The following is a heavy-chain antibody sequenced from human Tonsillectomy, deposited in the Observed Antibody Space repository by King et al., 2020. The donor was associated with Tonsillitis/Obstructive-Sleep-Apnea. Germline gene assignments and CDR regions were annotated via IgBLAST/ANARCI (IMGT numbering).Heavy chain of an antibody. CDR1: GGSISSSSYY. Sequence: QLQESGPGLVKPSETLSLTCTVSGGSISSSSYYWGWIRQPPGKGLEWIGSIYYSGSTYYNPSLKSRVTISVDTSKNQFSMKLRSVTSADTAVYYCARGWRTGYFDLWGRGTLVTVSS. J-gene: IGHJ2*01. V-gene: IGHV4-39*01. CDR2: IYYSGST. D-gene: IGHD5-24*01. CDR3: ARGWRTGYFDL.